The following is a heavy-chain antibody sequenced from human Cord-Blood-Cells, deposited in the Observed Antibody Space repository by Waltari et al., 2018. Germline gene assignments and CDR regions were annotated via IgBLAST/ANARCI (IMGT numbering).Heavy chain of an antibody. Sequence: QVTLRESGPALVKPTQTLTLTCTFSGFSLSTSGMCVSWIRQPPGKALEWLARIDWDDDKYYSTSLKTRLTISKDTSKNQVVLTMTNMDPVDTATYYCARSRDRYNCNDEAVFAFDIWGQGTMVTVSS. J-gene: IGHJ3*02. CDR2: IDWDDDK. D-gene: IGHD1-20*01. CDR3: ARSRDRYNCNDEAVFAFDI. V-gene: IGHV2-70*15. CDR1: GFSLSTSGMC.